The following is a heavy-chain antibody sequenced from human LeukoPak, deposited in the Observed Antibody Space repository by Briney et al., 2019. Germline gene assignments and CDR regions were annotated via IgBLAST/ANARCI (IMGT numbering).Heavy chain of an antibody. CDR3: ATKRDTRGYDY. CDR2: LDPEDGKT. CDR1: GYTFTDYY. D-gene: IGHD3-22*01. V-gene: IGHV1-69-2*01. J-gene: IGHJ4*02. Sequence: ASVKVSCKASGYTFTDYYIYCVQQAPGKGLEWMGRLDPEDGKTIYAKKFQGRVTLTADTSTDTAYMELSSLRSEDTAMFYCATKRDTRGYDYWGQGTLVTVSS.